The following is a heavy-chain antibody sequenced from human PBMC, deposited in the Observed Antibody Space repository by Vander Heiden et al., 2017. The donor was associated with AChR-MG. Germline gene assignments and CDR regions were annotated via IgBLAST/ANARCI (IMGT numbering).Heavy chain of an antibody. V-gene: IGHV1-2*02. J-gene: IGHJ3*02. CDR2: INPNSGGT. CDR3: ASVPERATIEFAFDI. D-gene: IGHD5-12*01. CDR1: GYTFTGYY. Sequence: QVQLVQSGAEVKKPGASVKVSCKASGYTFTGYYMHWVRQAPGQGLEWMGWINPNSGGTNYAQKVQCRVTMTRDTSISTAYMELSRLRSDDTAVYYCASVPERATIEFAFDIWGQGTMVTVSS.